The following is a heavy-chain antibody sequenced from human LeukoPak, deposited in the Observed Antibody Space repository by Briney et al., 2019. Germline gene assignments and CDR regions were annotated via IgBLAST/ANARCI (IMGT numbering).Heavy chain of an antibody. D-gene: IGHD5-18*01. Sequence: KTSETLSLSCTVSGGSISSSSYCWGCIRPPPGTGREWIVSIYCRESTYSNPSLKSRATISEDTYNNQFSLMLSLVTAADTAVYFCVRGGGYSCGYCLPIDYWGEGTLVTVSS. V-gene: IGHV4-39*07. J-gene: IGHJ4*02. CDR2: IYCREST. CDR3: VRGGGYSCGYCLPIDY. CDR1: GGSISSSSYC.